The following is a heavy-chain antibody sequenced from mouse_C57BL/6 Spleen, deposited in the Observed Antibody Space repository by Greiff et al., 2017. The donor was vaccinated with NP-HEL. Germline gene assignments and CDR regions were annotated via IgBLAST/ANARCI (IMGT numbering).Heavy chain of an antibody. Sequence: VQLQQSGAELAKPGSSVKLSCKASGYTFTSYWMHWVKPRPGQGLEWIGYINPSSGTTKYNQKFKDKATLTADKSSSTAYMQLCSLTYEYSAFYYCARSPLTGTPGYFDYWGQGTTLTVSS. V-gene: IGHV1-7*01. D-gene: IGHD4-1*01. CDR1: GYTFTSYW. CDR2: INPSSGTT. J-gene: IGHJ2*01. CDR3: ARSPLTGTPGYFDY.